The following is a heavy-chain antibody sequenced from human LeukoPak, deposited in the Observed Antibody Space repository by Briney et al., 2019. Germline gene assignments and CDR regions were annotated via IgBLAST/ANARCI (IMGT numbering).Heavy chain of an antibody. CDR3: AKAHSSSGWYYFDY. J-gene: IGHJ4*02. CDR1: GFTFDDYA. D-gene: IGHD6-19*01. CDR2: ISWNSGSI. Sequence: GRSLRLSCAASGFTFDDYAMHWVRQAPGKCLEWVSGISWNSGSIGYADSVKGRFTISRDNAKNSLYLQMNSLRAEDMALYYCAKAHSSSGWYYFDYWGQGTLVTVSS. V-gene: IGHV3-9*03.